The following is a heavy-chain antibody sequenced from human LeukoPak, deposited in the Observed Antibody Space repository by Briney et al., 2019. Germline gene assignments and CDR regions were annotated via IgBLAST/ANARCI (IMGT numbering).Heavy chain of an antibody. CDR2: IYYTGST. CDR1: GGSISSYY. J-gene: IGHJ5*02. V-gene: IGHV4-59*01. Sequence: SETLSLTCTVSGGSISSYYWNWIRQPPGKGLEWIGYIYYTGSTNYNPSLKSRVTISVDTSKNQFSLKLSSVTAADTAVYYCARVGRGDLDPWGQGTLVTVSS. CDR3: ARVGRGDLDP. D-gene: IGHD2-21*01.